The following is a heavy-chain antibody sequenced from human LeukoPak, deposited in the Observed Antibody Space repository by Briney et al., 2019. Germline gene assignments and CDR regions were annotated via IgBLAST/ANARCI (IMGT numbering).Heavy chain of an antibody. CDR2: INPSGGST. CDR1: GYTLTELS. J-gene: IGHJ5*02. Sequence: ASVKVSCKVSGYTLTELSMHWVRQAPGQGLEWMGIINPSGGSTSYAQKFQGRVTMTRDTSTSTVYMELSSLRSEDTAVYYCARQGTTRAHNWFDPWGQGTLVTVSS. D-gene: IGHD4-17*01. V-gene: IGHV1-46*01. CDR3: ARQGTTRAHNWFDP.